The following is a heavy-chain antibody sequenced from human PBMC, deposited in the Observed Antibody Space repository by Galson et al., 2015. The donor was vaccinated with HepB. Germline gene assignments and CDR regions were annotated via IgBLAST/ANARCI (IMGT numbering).Heavy chain of an antibody. CDR1: DYTFTNFG. V-gene: IGHV1-18*04. CDR3: ARARYSTSPPDY. Sequence: SVKVSCKASDYTFTNFGISWVRQAPGQGLEWMGWISAYNGNTNYAQYLQGRVTMTTDTSTSTAYMVLRSLRSDDTAVYYCARARYSTSPPDYWGQGTLVTVSS. D-gene: IGHD2-2*01. CDR2: ISAYNGNT. J-gene: IGHJ4*02.